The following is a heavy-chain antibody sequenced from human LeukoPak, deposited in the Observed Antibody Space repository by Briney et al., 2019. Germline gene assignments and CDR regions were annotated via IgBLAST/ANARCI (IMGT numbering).Heavy chain of an antibody. Sequence: GGSLRLSCAASGFTFSSYAMSWVRQAPGKGLEWVSTISGSGDATYYADSVKGRFTIPRDNSKNTLYLQMNSLRAEDTAVYYCAKDVRSGYFDYWGQGTLVTVSS. V-gene: IGHV3-23*01. J-gene: IGHJ4*02. CDR1: GFTFSSYA. CDR3: AKDVRSGYFDY. CDR2: ISGSGDAT. D-gene: IGHD3-22*01.